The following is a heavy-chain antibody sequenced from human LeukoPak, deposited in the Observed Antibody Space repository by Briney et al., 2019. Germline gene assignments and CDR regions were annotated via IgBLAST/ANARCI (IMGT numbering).Heavy chain of an antibody. CDR1: GFTFSNYW. D-gene: IGHD6-19*01. J-gene: IGHJ3*02. CDR2: IKQDGSEK. Sequence: GGSLRLSCAASGFTFSNYWMTWVRQAPGKGLEWVANIKQDGSEKYYVDSVKGRFTISRDNAKNSVYLQMNSLRAEDTAVYYCARLENSGPRRSEAFDIWGQGTMVTVSS. V-gene: IGHV3-7*01. CDR3: ARLENSGPRRSEAFDI.